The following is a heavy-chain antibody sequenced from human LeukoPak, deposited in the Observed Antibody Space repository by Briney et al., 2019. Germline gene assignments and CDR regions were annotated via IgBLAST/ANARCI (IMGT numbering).Heavy chain of an antibody. J-gene: IGHJ4*02. Sequence: GGSLRLFCAASGFTFSTYAMSWVRQAPGKGLEWVSAISGSGGSTYYADSVKGRFTISRDNSKNTLYLQTNSLRAEDTAVYHCAKLGGSGSYVWGQGTLVTVSS. CDR3: AKLGGSGSYV. V-gene: IGHV3-23*01. CDR2: ISGSGGST. CDR1: GFTFSTYA. D-gene: IGHD3-10*01.